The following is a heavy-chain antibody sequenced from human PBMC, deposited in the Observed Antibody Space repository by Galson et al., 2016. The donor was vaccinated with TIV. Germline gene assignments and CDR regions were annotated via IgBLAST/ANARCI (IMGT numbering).Heavy chain of an antibody. V-gene: IGHV3-23*01. J-gene: IGHJ3*01. D-gene: IGHD2-21*01. CDR2: ISGSGGIT. CDR3: AKRKNYGGDAFED. Sequence: SLRLSCAASGFTFDFYAMSWVRQAPGQGLEWVSGISGSGGITYFADSVKGRFTISRDNSRKTLFLQMHSLRVEDTAVYYSAKRKNYGGDAFEDWGQGTLVTVSS. CDR1: GFTFDFYA.